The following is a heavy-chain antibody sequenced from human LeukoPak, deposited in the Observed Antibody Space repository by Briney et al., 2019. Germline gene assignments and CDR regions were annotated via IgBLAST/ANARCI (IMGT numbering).Heavy chain of an antibody. CDR3: ARSPTVTTLNWFDP. CDR1: GFTFSNYG. V-gene: IGHV3-33*01. CDR2: IWYDGSNK. Sequence: GGSLRLSCAASGFTFSNYGMHWVRQAPGKGLEWVALIWYDGSNKYYAESVKGRFTISRDNSKNTLYLQMNSLRAEDTAVYYCARSPTVTTLNWFDPWGQGTLVTVSS. D-gene: IGHD4-17*01. J-gene: IGHJ5*02.